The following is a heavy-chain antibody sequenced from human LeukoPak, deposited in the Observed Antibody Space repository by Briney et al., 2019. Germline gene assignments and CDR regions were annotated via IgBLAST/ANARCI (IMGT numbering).Heavy chain of an antibody. CDR2: IYTSGST. V-gene: IGHV4-4*07. Sequence: SETLSLTCTVSGGSISRYYWSWLRQPAGKGLEWIGRIYTSGSTNYNPSLKSRVTLSVDTSKNQFSLKLRSVTAADTAVYYCARDSIAAAGTGLWGQGTMVTVSS. J-gene: IGHJ3*01. CDR3: ARDSIAAAGTGL. D-gene: IGHD6-13*01. CDR1: GGSISRYY.